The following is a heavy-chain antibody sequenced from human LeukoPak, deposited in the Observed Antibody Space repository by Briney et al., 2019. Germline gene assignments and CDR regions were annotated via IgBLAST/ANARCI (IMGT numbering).Heavy chain of an antibody. Sequence: TLSLTCTVSGGSIDSYYWSWIRQPPGKALEWLALIYWNNDNRYSPSLRSRLTITKDTSKNQVVLTMTKMDPVDTATYHCAHYGDYRFLYYFDYWGQGTLVTVSS. J-gene: IGHJ4*02. CDR1: GGSIDSYY. CDR2: IYWNNDN. V-gene: IGHV2-5*01. CDR3: AHYGDYRFLYYFDY. D-gene: IGHD4-17*01.